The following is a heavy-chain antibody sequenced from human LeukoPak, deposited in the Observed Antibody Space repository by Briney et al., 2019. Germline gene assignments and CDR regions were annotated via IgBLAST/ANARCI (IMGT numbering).Heavy chain of an antibody. J-gene: IGHJ4*02. CDR2: INHSGST. V-gene: IGHV4-34*01. CDR3: ARPGKRRAWDY. Sequence: SETLSLTCAVYGGSFSGYYWSWIRQPPGKGLEWIGEINHSGSTNYNPSLKSRVTISVDTSKNQFSLKLSSVTAADTAVYYCARPGKRRAWDYRGQGTLVTVSS. CDR1: GGSFSGYY. D-gene: IGHD4-23*01.